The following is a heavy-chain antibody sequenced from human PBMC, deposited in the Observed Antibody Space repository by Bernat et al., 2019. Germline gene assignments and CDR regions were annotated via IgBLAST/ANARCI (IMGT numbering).Heavy chain of an antibody. V-gene: IGHV1-2*02. CDR1: GYTFTGYN. J-gene: IGHJ4*02. CDR3: AREELYGDYGY. D-gene: IGHD4-17*01. CDR2: INPNSGGT. Sequence: QVQLVQSGAVVKKPGASVKVSCKASGYTFTGYNMHWVRKAPGQGLEWMGWINPNSGGTNYAQKFQGRVTMTRDMSISTAYMEVSRLRSDDSAVYYCAREELYGDYGYWGQGTLVTVSS.